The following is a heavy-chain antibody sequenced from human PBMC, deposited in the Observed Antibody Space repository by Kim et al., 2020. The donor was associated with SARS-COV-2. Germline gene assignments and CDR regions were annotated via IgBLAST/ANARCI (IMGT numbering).Heavy chain of an antibody. J-gene: IGHJ4*02. V-gene: IGHV1-69*13. D-gene: IGHD3-22*01. CDR2: IIPIFGTA. Sequence: SVKVSCKASGGTFSSYAISWVRQAPGQGLEWMGGIIPIFGTANYAQKFQGRVTITADESTSTAYMELSSLRSEDTAVYYCARDRLYYYDSSGYLLHYWGQGTLVTVSS. CDR3: ARDRLYYYDSSGYLLHY. CDR1: GGTFSSYA.